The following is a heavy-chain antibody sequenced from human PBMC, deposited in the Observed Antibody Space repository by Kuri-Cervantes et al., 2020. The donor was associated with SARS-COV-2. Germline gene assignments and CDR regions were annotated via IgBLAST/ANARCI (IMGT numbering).Heavy chain of an antibody. J-gene: IGHJ6*03. CDR1: GGSISSSSYY. V-gene: IGHV4-39*02. D-gene: IGHD4-11*01. CDR3: ARDSGNSNPYYYYYMDV. CDR2: IYYSGST. Sequence: ESLKISCTVSGGSISSSSYYWGWIRQPPGKGLEWIGSIYYSGSTYYNPSLKSRVTISVDTSKNQFSLKLSSVTAADTAVYYCARDSGNSNPYYYYYMDVWGKGTTVTVSS.